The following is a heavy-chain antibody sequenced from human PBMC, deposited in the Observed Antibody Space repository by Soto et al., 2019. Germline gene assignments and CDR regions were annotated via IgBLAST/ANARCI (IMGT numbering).Heavy chain of an antibody. CDR1: GLNFVDYA. V-gene: IGHV3-9*01. CDR3: AKNHGGMATTYFDY. Sequence: GGSLRLSCEASGLNFVDYAMHWVRQAPGKGLQWVSGISWNGNTIAYADSVKGRFIISRDNAKNSLFLQMNSLRPDDTAFYYCAKNHGGMATTYFDYLGQGTLVTVSS. CDR2: ISWNGNTI. J-gene: IGHJ4*02. D-gene: IGHD5-12*01.